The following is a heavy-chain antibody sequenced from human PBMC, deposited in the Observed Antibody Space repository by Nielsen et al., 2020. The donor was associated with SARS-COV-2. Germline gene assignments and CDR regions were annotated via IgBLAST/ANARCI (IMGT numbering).Heavy chain of an antibody. V-gene: IGHV3-23*01. Sequence: GESLKISCAASGFTFSSYSMNWVRQAPGKGLEWVSAISGSGGTTSYADSVKGRFTISRDNSKNTLYLQMNSLRAEDTAVYYCAKDRAGATYARFDLWGQGTLVTVSS. CDR3: AKDRAGATYARFDL. CDR1: GFTFSSYS. CDR2: ISGSGGTT. J-gene: IGHJ4*02. D-gene: IGHD4/OR15-4a*01.